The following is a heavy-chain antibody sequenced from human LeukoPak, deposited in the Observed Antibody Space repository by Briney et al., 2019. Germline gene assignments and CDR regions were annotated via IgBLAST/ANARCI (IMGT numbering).Heavy chain of an antibody. D-gene: IGHD2-21*02. J-gene: IGHJ3*02. Sequence: GGSLRLSCATSGFTFSSYAMSWVRQAPGKGLEWVSAISGSGGSTYYADSVKGRFTISRDNSKNTLYLQMNSLGAEDTAVYYCANGNPYCGGDCYPDAFDIWGQGTMVTVSS. CDR3: ANGNPYCGGDCYPDAFDI. CDR1: GFTFSSYA. V-gene: IGHV3-23*01. CDR2: ISGSGGST.